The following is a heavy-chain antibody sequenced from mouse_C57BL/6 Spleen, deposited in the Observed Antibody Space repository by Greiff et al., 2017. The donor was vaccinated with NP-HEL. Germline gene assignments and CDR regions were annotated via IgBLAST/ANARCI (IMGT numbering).Heavy chain of an antibody. Sequence: QVQLKQPGAELVKPGASVKMSCKASGYTFTSYWITWVKQRPGQGLEWIGDIYPGSGSTNYNEKFKSKATLTVDTSSSTAYMQLSSLTSVDSAVYYCARGITTVVAPFAYWGQGTLVTVSA. J-gene: IGHJ3*01. V-gene: IGHV1-55*01. D-gene: IGHD1-1*01. CDR2: IYPGSGST. CDR3: ARGITTVVAPFAY. CDR1: GYTFTSYW.